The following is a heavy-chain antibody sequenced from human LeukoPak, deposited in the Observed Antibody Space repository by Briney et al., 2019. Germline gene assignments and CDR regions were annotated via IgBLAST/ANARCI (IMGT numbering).Heavy chain of an antibody. V-gene: IGHV1-69*04. CDR2: IIPIFGIA. D-gene: IGHD3-10*01. CDR3: ASTYGSGSYPDLIDY. J-gene: IGHJ4*02. Sequence: SVKVSCKASGGTFSSYAISWVRQAPGQGLEWMGRIIPIFGIANYAQKFQGRVTITADKSASTAYMELSSLRSEDTAVYYCASTYGSGSYPDLIDYWGQGTLVTVSS. CDR1: GGTFSSYA.